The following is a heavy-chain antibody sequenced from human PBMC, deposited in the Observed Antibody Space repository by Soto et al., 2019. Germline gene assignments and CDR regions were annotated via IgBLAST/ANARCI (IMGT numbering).Heavy chain of an antibody. Sequence: ASVKVSCKASGYTFTSYDINWVRQATGQGLEWMGWVNPNSGNTGYAQKFQGRVTMTRNTSISTAYMELSSLRSEDTAVYYCARAGAWPSEDYYYYYGMDVWGQGTTVTVSS. CDR1: GYTFTSYD. V-gene: IGHV1-8*01. J-gene: IGHJ6*02. CDR2: VNPNSGNT. CDR3: ARAGAWPSEDYYYYYGMDV. D-gene: IGHD1-26*01.